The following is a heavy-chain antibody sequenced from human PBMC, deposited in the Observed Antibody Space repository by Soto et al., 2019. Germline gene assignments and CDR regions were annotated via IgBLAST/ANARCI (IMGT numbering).Heavy chain of an antibody. J-gene: IGHJ4*02. CDR3: AHRPYLRGSRPFDL. CDR2: IYWDDGK. V-gene: IGHV2-5*02. CDR1: GFSLTATGVG. Sequence: SGPTLVNPTQTLTLTCSFAGFSLTATGVGVGWIRQPPGKALEWLALIYWDDGKRYSPSLEGRLTITKDTSKNQVVLTMTDLEPMDTATYYCAHRPYLRGSRPFDLWGQGSMVTVYS. D-gene: IGHD3-10*01.